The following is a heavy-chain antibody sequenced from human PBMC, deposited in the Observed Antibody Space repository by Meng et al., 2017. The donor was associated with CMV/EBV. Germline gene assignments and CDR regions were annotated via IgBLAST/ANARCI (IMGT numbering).Heavy chain of an antibody. CDR1: GGTFSSYA. CDR3: ARRLSTYDFWSGYSSRGMDV. D-gene: IGHD3-3*01. CDR2: IIPILGIA. Sequence: SSVKVSCKASGGTFSSYAISWVRQAPGQRLEWMRGIIPILGIANYAQKFQGRVTITADKSTSTAYMELSSLSSEDTAVYYCARRLSTYDFWSGYSSRGMDVWGQGTTVTVSS. V-gene: IGHV1-69*10. J-gene: IGHJ6*02.